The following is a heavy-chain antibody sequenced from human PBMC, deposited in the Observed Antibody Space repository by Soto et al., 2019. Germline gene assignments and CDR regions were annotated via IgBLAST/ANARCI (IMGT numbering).Heavy chain of an antibody. CDR3: ARFFGSGFDY. J-gene: IGHJ4*02. Sequence: GGSLRLSCAASGFTFSSYSMNWVRQAPGKGLEWLSYISSSSSTIYYADSVKGRFTISRDNAKNSLYLQMDSLRNEDTAVYYWARFFGSGFDYWGQGTLVTVSS. V-gene: IGHV3-48*02. D-gene: IGHD6-19*01. CDR1: GFTFSSYS. CDR2: ISSSSSTI.